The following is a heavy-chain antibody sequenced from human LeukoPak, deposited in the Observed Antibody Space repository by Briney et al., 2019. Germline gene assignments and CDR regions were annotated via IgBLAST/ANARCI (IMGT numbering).Heavy chain of an antibody. J-gene: IGHJ4*02. D-gene: IGHD3-22*01. V-gene: IGHV4-59*02. CDR1: GGSVSSYY. Sequence: PSETLSLTCSVSGGSVSSYYWSWIRQSPGKGLEWIGYIHNSGRTNYNPSLKSRVTGFVDTSKNQFSLKLSSVTAADTAVYYCARGADSSGYYPIFYFDYWGQGTLVTASS. CDR2: IHNSGRT. CDR3: ARGADSSGYYPIFYFDY.